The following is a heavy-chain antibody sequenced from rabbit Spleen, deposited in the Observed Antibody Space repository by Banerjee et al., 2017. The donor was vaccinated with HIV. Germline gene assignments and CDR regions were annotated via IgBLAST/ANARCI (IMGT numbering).Heavy chain of an antibody. CDR1: GFSFSSSYW. V-gene: IGHV1S45*01. CDR2: IYAGSSGNT. CDR3: ARDLTGVIGWNFNL. D-gene: IGHD1-1*01. J-gene: IGHJ4*01. Sequence: QEQLVESGGGLVRPEGSLKLSCTASGFSFSSSYWICWVRQAPGKGLEWIACIYAGSSGNTYYASWAKGRFTISKTSSTTVTLQLSSLTAADTATYFCARDLTGVIGWNFNLWGQGTLVTVS.